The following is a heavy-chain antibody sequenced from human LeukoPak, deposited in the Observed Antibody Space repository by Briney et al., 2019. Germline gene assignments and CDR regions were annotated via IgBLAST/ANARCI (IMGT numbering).Heavy chain of an antibody. Sequence: GASVKVSCKASGYTFTGYYMHWVRQAPGQGLEWMGWINPNSGGTNYAQKFQGRVTMTRDTSISTAYMELSRLRSDDTAVYYCATRTTDGSGRPQTPYYMDVWGKGTTVTISS. D-gene: IGHD3-10*01. CDR2: INPNSGGT. CDR1: GYTFTGYY. V-gene: IGHV1-2*02. CDR3: ATRTTDGSGRPQTPYYMDV. J-gene: IGHJ6*03.